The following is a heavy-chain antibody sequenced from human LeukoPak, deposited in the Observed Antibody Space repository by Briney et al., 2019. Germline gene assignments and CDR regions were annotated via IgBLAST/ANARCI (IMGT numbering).Heavy chain of an antibody. V-gene: IGHV3-21*01. CDR1: GFTFSSYS. CDR3: ARTAVAGPPYFDY. J-gene: IGHJ4*02. D-gene: IGHD6-19*01. Sequence: GGSLRLSCAASGFTFSSYSMNWVRQAPGKGLECVSSLCYRCYYIYYADSVKGRFTISRDNAKNSLYLQMNSLRGEDTAVYYCARTAVAGPPYFDYWGQGTLVTVSS. CDR2: LCYRCYYI.